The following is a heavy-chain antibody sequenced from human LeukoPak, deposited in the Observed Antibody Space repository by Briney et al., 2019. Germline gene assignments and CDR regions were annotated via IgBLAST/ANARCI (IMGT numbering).Heavy chain of an antibody. V-gene: IGHV4-39*07. J-gene: IGHJ6*03. CDR1: GGSISSSSYY. CDR2: IYYSGNT. Sequence: SETLSLTCTVSGGSISSSSYYWGWIRQPPGKGLEWIGSIYYSGNTYYNPSLKSRVTISVDTSKNQFSLKLSSVTAADTAVYYCARAGAYLSSSWYLAGGDYYYYYMDVWGKGTTVTVSS. CDR3: ARAGAYLSSSWYLAGGDYYYYYMDV. D-gene: IGHD6-13*01.